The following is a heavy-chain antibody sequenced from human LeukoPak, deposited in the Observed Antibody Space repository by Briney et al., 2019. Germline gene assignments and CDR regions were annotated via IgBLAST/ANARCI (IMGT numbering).Heavy chain of an antibody. CDR2: INHSGST. J-gene: IGHJ3*02. D-gene: IGHD3-22*01. Sequence: SETLSLTCAVYGGSFSGYYWRWIRQPPGRGLEWVGEINHSGSTNYNPSLKSRVTISVDTSKTQFSLKLRSVTAAATAVYYCARDHSYDSSGYSYRRRLTNAFDIWGQGTMVTVSS. CDR3: ARDHSYDSSGYSYRRRLTNAFDI. V-gene: IGHV4-34*01. CDR1: GGSFSGYY.